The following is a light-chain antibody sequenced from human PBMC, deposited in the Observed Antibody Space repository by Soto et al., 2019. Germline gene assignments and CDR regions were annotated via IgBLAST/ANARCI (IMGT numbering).Light chain of an antibody. V-gene: IGLV2-14*03. J-gene: IGLJ1*01. CDR1: SSYVGGYNY. CDR3: SSYTSSNTQV. CDR2: DVS. Sequence: QSALTQPASVSGSPGQSITISCTGTSSYVGGYNYVSWYQQHPGKAPKLMIYDVSNRPSGVSNRFSGSKSGNTASLTISGLQAEDEADYYCSSYTSSNTQVFGTGTKVTVL.